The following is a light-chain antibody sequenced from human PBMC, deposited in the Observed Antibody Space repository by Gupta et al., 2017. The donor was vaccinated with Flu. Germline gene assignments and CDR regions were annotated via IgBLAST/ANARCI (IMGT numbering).Light chain of an antibody. CDR2: GAS. CDR3: QHDCSSYS. CDR1: QSVSSSY. J-gene: IGKJ2*03. Sequence: EIVLTQSPGTLSLSPGERATLSCRASQSVSSSYLAWYQQKPGQAPRLLIYGASSRATGITDRFSGSGEGTDFTLTSSRLEPEDCAVYYWQHDCSSYSFGQGTKLEIK. V-gene: IGKV3-20*01.